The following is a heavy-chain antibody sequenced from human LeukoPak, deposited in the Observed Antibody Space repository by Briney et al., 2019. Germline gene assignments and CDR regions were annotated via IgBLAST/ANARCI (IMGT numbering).Heavy chain of an antibody. CDR2: INPSGGST. Sequence: ASVKVSCKASGYTFTSYYMHWVRQAPGQGLEWMGIINPSGGSTSYAQKFQGRVTMTRDTSTSTVYMELSSLRSEDTAVYYCARDLVRRSYYYGMGVWGQGTTVTVSS. V-gene: IGHV1-46*01. CDR1: GYTFTSYY. D-gene: IGHD1-26*01. J-gene: IGHJ6*02. CDR3: ARDLVRRSYYYGMGV.